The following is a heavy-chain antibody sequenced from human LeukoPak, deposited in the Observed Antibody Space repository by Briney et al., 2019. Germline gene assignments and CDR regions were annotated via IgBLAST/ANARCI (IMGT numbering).Heavy chain of an antibody. CDR1: GGSFSGYY. Sequence: SETLSLTCAVYGGSFSGYYWSWIRQPPGKGLEWIGEINHSGSTNYNPSLKSRVTISVDTSKNQFSLKLSSVTAADAAVYYCARRIAARPSWFDPWGQGTLVTVSS. D-gene: IGHD6-6*01. CDR3: ARRIAARPSWFDP. CDR2: INHSGST. V-gene: IGHV4-34*01. J-gene: IGHJ5*02.